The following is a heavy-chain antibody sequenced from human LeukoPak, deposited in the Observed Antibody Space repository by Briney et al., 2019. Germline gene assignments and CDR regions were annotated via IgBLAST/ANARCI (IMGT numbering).Heavy chain of an antibody. CDR2: INHSGST. CDR1: GFTFTNSW. Sequence: PGGSLRLSCAASGFTFTNSWMAWVRQAPGKGLEWIGEINHSGSTNYNPSLKSRLTISVDTSKNQFSLKLSSVTAADTAVYYCAANMGMGSRWGQGTLVIVSS. J-gene: IGHJ4*02. D-gene: IGHD7-27*01. CDR3: AANMGMGSR. V-gene: IGHV4-34*08.